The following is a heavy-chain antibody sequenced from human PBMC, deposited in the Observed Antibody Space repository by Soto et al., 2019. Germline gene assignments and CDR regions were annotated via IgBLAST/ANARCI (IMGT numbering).Heavy chain of an antibody. D-gene: IGHD2-15*01. CDR3: ARMFHCSGGTCPFDY. CDR1: GFSLSTSGMR. J-gene: IGHJ4*02. Sequence: SGPTLVNPTQTLTLTCTFSGFSLSTSGMRVSCIRQPPGKALEWLARIDWGDDKFYNTSLKTRLTISKDSSKNQVVLTMTNMDPVDTTTYYCARMFHCSGGTCPFDYWGQGALVTVS. CDR2: IDWGDDK. V-gene: IGHV2-70*04.